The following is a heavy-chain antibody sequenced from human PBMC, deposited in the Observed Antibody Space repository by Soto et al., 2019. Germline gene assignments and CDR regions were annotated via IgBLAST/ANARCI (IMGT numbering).Heavy chain of an antibody. J-gene: IGHJ6*02. V-gene: IGHV3-7*04. CDR2: IKQDGSEK. CDR1: GVTFSSYW. CDR3: ARFYYDSSGYLPSPYYYYYGMDV. D-gene: IGHD3-22*01. Sequence: GGALRLSYAASGVTFSSYWMSWGRQAPGKGVEWVANIKQDGSEKYYVDSVKGRFTISRDNAKNSLYLQMNSLRAEDTAVYYCARFYYDSSGYLPSPYYYYYGMDVWGQGTTVTVSS.